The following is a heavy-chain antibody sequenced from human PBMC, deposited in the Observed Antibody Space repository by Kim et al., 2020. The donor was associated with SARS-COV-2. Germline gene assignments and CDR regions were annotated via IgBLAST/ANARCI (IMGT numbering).Heavy chain of an antibody. V-gene: IGHV4-31*03. CDR3: AREVAGYSSDHEIDY. Sequence: SETLSLTCTVSGGSISSGGYYWSWIRQHPGKGLEWIGYIYYSGSTYYNPSLKSRVTISVDTSKNQFSLKLSSVTAADTAVYYCAREVAGYSSDHEIDYWGQGTLVTVSS. D-gene: IGHD6-19*01. CDR1: GGSISSGGYY. CDR2: IYYSGST. J-gene: IGHJ4*02.